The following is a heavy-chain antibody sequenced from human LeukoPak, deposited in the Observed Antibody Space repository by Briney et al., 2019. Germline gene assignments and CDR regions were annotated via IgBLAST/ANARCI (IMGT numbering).Heavy chain of an antibody. D-gene: IGHD1-1*01. CDR1: GYTFSSDG. CDR2: ISSYNGNT. J-gene: IGHJ4*02. Sequence: ASVKVSCKASGYTFSSDGISWVRQAPGQGLGWMGWISSYNGNTKYAEKLQGRVTMTTDTSTSTAYMELRSLRSDDTAVYYCARVQLERSGEPFDYWGQGTLVTVSS. CDR3: ARVQLERSGEPFDY. V-gene: IGHV1-18*01.